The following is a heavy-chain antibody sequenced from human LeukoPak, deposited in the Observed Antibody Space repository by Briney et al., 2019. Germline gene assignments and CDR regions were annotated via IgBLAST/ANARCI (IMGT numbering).Heavy chain of an antibody. D-gene: IGHD4-17*01. V-gene: IGHV3-48*03. CDR2: ISRSGSNT. CDR3: ARSMVTNYFDH. Sequence: PGGSLRLSCAASGFTFSSYEMNWVRQAPGKGLEWVSYISRSGSNTYHAGSVQGRFTISRDNAKNSLYLQMNSLRAEDTAVYYCARSMVTNYFDHWGQGTLVAVSS. J-gene: IGHJ4*02. CDR1: GFTFSSYE.